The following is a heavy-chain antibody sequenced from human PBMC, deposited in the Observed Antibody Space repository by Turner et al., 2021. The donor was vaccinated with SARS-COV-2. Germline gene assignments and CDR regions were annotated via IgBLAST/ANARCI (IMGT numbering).Heavy chain of an antibody. D-gene: IGHD1-26*01. Sequence: EVQLVESGGGLVKPGGSLRLSCAASGFTFSSYSMNWVCQDPGKGLAWVSFISSSSSYIYYADSVKGRFTISRDNAKNSLYLQMNSLRAEDTAVYYCARELAGRFGGATEIDYWGQGTLVTVSS. CDR1: GFTFSSYS. CDR2: ISSSSSYI. J-gene: IGHJ4*02. CDR3: ARELAGRFGGATEIDY. V-gene: IGHV3-21*01.